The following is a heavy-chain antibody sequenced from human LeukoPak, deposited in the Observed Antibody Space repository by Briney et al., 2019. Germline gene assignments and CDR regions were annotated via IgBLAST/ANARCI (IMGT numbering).Heavy chain of an antibody. Sequence: GGSLRLSCAASGFTFSRYGMSWVRQAPGKGLEWVSAITGRGVRTYNGDSVKGRFTISRDNSKNTVYLQMNSLRGEDTAVYYCANGAHPDSSHYYFDYWGQGALVTVSS. CDR1: GFTFSRYG. CDR2: ITGRGVRT. V-gene: IGHV3-23*01. D-gene: IGHD2-21*01. J-gene: IGHJ4*02. CDR3: ANGAHPDSSHYYFDY.